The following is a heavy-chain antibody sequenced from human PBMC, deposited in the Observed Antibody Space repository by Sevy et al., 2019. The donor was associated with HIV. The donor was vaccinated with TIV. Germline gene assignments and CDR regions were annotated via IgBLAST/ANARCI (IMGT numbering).Heavy chain of an antibody. D-gene: IGHD2-21*02. J-gene: IGHJ4*02. Sequence: GGSLRLSCVASGFTFSNYEMNWVRQAPGKGLEWVSYISSSGSSICYADSVRGRFIISRDNAKNSLYLQMNSLRAEDAAVYYCAREEINCGGDCHLHWGQGTLVTVSS. CDR2: ISSSGSSI. CDR1: GFTFSNYE. V-gene: IGHV3-48*03. CDR3: AREEINCGGDCHLH.